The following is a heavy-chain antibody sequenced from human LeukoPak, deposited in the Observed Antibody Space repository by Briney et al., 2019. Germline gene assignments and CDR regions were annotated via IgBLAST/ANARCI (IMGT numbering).Heavy chain of an antibody. CDR2: INSDGSST. Sequence: PGGSLRLSCAASGFIFSGYWMHWVRQAPGKGLVWVSRINSDGSSTSYADSVKGRFTISRDNAKNTLYLQMNSLRAEDTAVYYCARGGRDSSGWYRHFDYWGQGTLVTVSS. V-gene: IGHV3-74*01. D-gene: IGHD6-19*01. CDR3: ARGGRDSSGWYRHFDY. CDR1: GFIFSGYW. J-gene: IGHJ4*02.